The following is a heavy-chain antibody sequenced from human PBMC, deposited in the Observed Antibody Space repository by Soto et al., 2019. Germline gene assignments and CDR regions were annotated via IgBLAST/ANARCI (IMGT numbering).Heavy chain of an antibody. D-gene: IGHD4-17*01. CDR1: GGTFSSYT. V-gene: IGHV1-69*02. J-gene: IGHJ4*02. CDR2: IIPILGIA. Sequence: QVQLVQSGAEVKKPGSSVKVSCKASGGTFSSYTISWVRQAPGQGLEWMGRIIPILGIANYAQKFQGRVTIPADKSTSTAYMELSSLRSEDTAVYYCATSARGTVTTSLDYWGQGTLVTVSS. CDR3: ATSARGTVTTSLDY.